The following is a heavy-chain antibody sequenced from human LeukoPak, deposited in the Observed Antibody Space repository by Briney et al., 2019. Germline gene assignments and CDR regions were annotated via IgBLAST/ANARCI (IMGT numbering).Heavy chain of an antibody. CDR2: IYYSGST. CDR3: ARGRLRFLEWYIDY. J-gene: IGHJ4*02. V-gene: IGHV4-59*01. D-gene: IGHD3-3*01. CDR1: GGSISSYY. Sequence: SETLPLTCTVSGGSISSYYWSWIRQPPGKGLEWIGYIYYSGSTNYNPSLKSRVTISVDTSKNQFSLKLSSVTAADTAVYYCARGRLRFLEWYIDYWGQGTLVTVSS.